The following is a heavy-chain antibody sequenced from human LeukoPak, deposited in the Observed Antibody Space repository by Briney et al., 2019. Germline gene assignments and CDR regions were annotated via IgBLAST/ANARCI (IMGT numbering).Heavy chain of an antibody. CDR1: GFTVSSNY. V-gene: IGHV3-30-3*01. CDR2: MSYNGNNL. D-gene: IGHD6-6*01. J-gene: IGHJ3*02. Sequence: GGSLRLSCAASGFTVSSNYMSWVRQAPGKGLEWVAVMSYNGNNLYYADSVKGRFTISRDNSKNTLYLQMNSLRAEDTAVYYCARGRQLVPDVFDMWGQGTMVTVSS. CDR3: ARGRQLVPDVFDM.